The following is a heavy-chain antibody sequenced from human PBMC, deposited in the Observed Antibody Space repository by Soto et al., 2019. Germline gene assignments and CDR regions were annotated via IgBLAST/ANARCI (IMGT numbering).Heavy chain of an antibody. CDR1: GFTFSSYS. CDR3: ARGKYSSPRGGLDV. J-gene: IGHJ6*02. CDR2: ISSISNTI. D-gene: IGHD4-4*01. Sequence: GGSLRLSCAASGFTFSSYSMSWVRQAPGKGLEWVSYISSISNTIYYADSVKGRFTISRDKSIQTAYLQWGSLKASDSALYYCARGKYSSPRGGLDVWGQGTPVTVSS. V-gene: IGHV3-48*01.